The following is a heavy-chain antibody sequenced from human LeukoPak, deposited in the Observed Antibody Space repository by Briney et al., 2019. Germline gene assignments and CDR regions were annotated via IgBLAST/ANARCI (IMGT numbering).Heavy chain of an antibody. CDR1: GFTFSSYG. Sequence: PGGSLRLSCAASGFTFSSYGMHWVRQAPGKGLVWVSGISNDGSSTTYADSVKGRFTISRDNAKHTLYRQMNRLRAEDTAVYYCVRDYGDYGDDAFDSWGQGTMVTVSS. D-gene: IGHD4-17*01. V-gene: IGHV3-74*01. J-gene: IGHJ3*02. CDR3: VRDYGDYGDDAFDS. CDR2: ISNDGSST.